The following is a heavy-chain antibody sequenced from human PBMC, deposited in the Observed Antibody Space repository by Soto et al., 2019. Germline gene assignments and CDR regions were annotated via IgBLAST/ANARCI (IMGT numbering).Heavy chain of an antibody. Sequence: QVQLVQSGAEVKKPGSSVKVSCKASGDTYSSYEINWVRQAPGLGLEWVGGIVPVYGTANYAPKFQGRVTLIADLSTGTTYMVLSSPRSDATAVDFCAGGASPHCRCWHYLGQGTLVTVSS. CDR3: AGGASPHCRCWHY. CDR1: GDTYSSYE. D-gene: IGHD2-21*01. V-gene: IGHV1-69*12. J-gene: IGHJ4*02. CDR2: IVPVYGTA.